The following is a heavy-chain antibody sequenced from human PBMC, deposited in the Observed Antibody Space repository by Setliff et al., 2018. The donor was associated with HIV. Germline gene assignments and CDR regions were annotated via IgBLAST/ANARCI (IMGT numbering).Heavy chain of an antibody. Sequence: SETLSLTCAVYGGSFSAYYWSWIRQPPGKGLEWIGEINHSGSTYSDSTNYNPSLKSRVTISLDTSKNQFSLKLRSVTAADAAVYYCARVGYYDSSFDYWGQGTLVTVSS. CDR3: ARVGYYDSSFDY. V-gene: IGHV4-34*01. CDR1: GGSFSAYY. J-gene: IGHJ4*02. D-gene: IGHD3-22*01. CDR2: INHSGST.